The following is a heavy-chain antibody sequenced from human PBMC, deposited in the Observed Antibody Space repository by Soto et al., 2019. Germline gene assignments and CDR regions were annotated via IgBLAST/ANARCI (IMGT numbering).Heavy chain of an antibody. CDR3: ARVGGNCRSSSCGMDV. CDR2: ILPIFGAV. D-gene: IGHD2-2*01. CDR1: GGTFIRHT. J-gene: IGHJ6*02. Sequence: GASVKVSCKASGGTFIRHTLSWVRQAHGQGLEWMGGILPIFGAVNYAQKFRDRVTITADKSTSIAYMELSSLRSEDTAIYYCARVGGNCRSSSCGMDVWGQGTTVTVSS. V-gene: IGHV1-69*06.